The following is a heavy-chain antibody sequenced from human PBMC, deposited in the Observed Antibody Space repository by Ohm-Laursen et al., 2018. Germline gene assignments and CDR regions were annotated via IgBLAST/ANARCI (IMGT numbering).Heavy chain of an antibody. CDR1: GGSISSYY. CDR2: IYTSGTT. D-gene: IGHD5-18*01. J-gene: IGHJ4*02. Sequence: GTLSLTCPVSGGSISSYYCSWIRQPAGKRLEWIGRIYTSGTTNDNPSLKSRVTMSVDTSKNQFSLKLSSMTAADTAVYYCARESMDTPMAYYFDFWGQGALVTVSS. CDR3: ARESMDTPMAYYFDF. V-gene: IGHV4-4*07.